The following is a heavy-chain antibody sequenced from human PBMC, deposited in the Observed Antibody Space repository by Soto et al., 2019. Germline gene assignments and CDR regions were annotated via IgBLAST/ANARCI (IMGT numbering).Heavy chain of an antibody. Sequence: SVKVSCKASGYTFTSNDISWVRQAPGQGLEWMGGIIPIFGTANYAQKFQGRVTITADESTSTAYMELSSLRSEDTAVYYCASEKYSSGWLDYYYGMDVWGQGTTVTVSS. CDR1: GYTFTSND. J-gene: IGHJ6*02. D-gene: IGHD6-19*01. CDR2: IIPIFGTA. CDR3: ASEKYSSGWLDYYYGMDV. V-gene: IGHV1-69*13.